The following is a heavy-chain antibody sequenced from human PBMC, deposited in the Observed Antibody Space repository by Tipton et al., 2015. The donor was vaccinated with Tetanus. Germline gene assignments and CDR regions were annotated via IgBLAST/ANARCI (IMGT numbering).Heavy chain of an antibody. D-gene: IGHD3-3*01. CDR2: THHSGNT. CDR1: GASIRSYY. Sequence: TLSLTCSVSGASIRSYYWNWIRQVPGKGLEWIGYTHHSGNTKYNLSLSGRVTTSVDTSKNQFSLRLTSVTAADTAVYYCARANNDFPKKGPFDSWGQGSLVIVSS. J-gene: IGHJ4*02. CDR3: ARANNDFPKKGPFDS. V-gene: IGHV4-59*01.